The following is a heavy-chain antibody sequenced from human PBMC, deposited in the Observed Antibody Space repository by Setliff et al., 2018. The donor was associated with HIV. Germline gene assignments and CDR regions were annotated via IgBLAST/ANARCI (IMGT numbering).Heavy chain of an antibody. CDR2: IYPGDSDT. J-gene: IGHJ6*03. CDR3: ARLGAYCSSTSCYSYYYYYYYMDV. CDR1: GYSFTSYW. Sequence: GESLKISCKGSGYSFTSYWIGWVRQMPGKGLEWMGIIYPGDSDTRYSPSFQGQVTISADKSISTAYLQWSSLKASDTAMYYCARLGAYCSSTSCYSYYYYYYYMDVWVKGTSVTVSS. V-gene: IGHV5-51*01. D-gene: IGHD2-2*02.